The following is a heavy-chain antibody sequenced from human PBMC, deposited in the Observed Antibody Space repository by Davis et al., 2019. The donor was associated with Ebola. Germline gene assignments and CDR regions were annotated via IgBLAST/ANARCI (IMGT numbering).Heavy chain of an antibody. Sequence: SETLSLTCAVYGGSFSGYYWSWIRQPPGKGLEWIGEINHSGSTNYNPSLKSRVTISVDTSKNQFSLKLSSVTAADTAVYYCARDSSSDYYGMDVWGQGTTVTVSS. CDR2: INHSGST. J-gene: IGHJ6*02. CDR3: ARDSSSDYYGMDV. D-gene: IGHD6-6*01. V-gene: IGHV4-34*01. CDR1: GGSFSGYY.